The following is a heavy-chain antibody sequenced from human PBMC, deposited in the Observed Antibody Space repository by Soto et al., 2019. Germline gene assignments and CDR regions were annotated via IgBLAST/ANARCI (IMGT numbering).Heavy chain of an antibody. J-gene: IGHJ4*02. D-gene: IGHD3-9*01. CDR2: ISAYNGNT. CDR3: ARAPIAYDILTGYYPYYFGY. CDR1: GYTFAIYG. Sequence: ASVKVACKVSGYTFAIYGISWVRQAPGQGLEWMGWISAYNGNTNYAQKLQGRVTMTTDTSTSTAYMELRSLRSDDTAVYYCARAPIAYDILTGYYPYYFGYWGQGTLVTVSS. V-gene: IGHV1-18*01.